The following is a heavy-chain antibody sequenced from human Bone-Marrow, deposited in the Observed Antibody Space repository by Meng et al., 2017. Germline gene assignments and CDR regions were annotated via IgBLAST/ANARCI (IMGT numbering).Heavy chain of an antibody. J-gene: IGHJ6*02. V-gene: IGHV1-18*01. CDR2: ISAYNGNT. CDR3: ARGSTMVRAIYYYYYGMDV. D-gene: IGHD3-10*01. Sequence: ASVKVSCKASGYTFTSYGISWVRQAPGQGLEWMGWISAYNGNTNYAQKLQGRVTMTTDTSTSTAYMELRSLRSDDTAVYYCARGSTMVRAIYYYYYGMDVWGQGTTVTVSS. CDR1: GYTFTSYG.